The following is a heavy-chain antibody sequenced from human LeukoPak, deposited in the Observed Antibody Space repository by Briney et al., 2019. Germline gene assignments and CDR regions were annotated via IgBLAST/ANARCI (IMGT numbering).Heavy chain of an antibody. CDR2: IYSSGSS. Sequence: GGSLRLSCAASGFTVSSHYMNWVRQAPGKGLEWVSVIYSSGSSYYTDSVKGRFAISRNNSENTHYLQMNSLRAEDTAVDYCARELYGVPHDYGGQGTLVTVSS. V-gene: IGHV3-53*01. CDR1: GFTVSSHY. D-gene: IGHD2-2*02. J-gene: IGHJ4*02. CDR3: ARELYGVPHDY.